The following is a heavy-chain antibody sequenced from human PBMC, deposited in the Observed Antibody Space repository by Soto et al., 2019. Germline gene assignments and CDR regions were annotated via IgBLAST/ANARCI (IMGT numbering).Heavy chain of an antibody. D-gene: IGHD2-8*02. CDR1: GGSFSGYY. V-gene: IGHV4-34*01. Sequence: SETLSLTCAVYGGSFSGYYWTWIRQPPGTGLEWIGEINHSGSTNYNPSLKSRVTISVDTSKNQFALKLTSVTAADTAVYYCARDKITGLFDYWGQGTLVTVSS. CDR3: ARDKITGLFDY. J-gene: IGHJ4*02. CDR2: INHSGST.